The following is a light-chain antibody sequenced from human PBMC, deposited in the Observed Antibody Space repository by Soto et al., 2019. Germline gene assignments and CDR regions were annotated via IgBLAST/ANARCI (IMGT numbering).Light chain of an antibody. V-gene: IGLV1-40*01. CDR1: ASNIGAGYY. CDR2: HNN. Sequence: QSVLTQPPSVSGAPGQRVTISCAGSASNIGAGYYVHWYQQLPGTAPKLLIYHNNNRPSGVPDRFSGSKSGTSASLSITGLQAEDESDYYCQSYDSSLTAWVFGGGTKLTVL. CDR3: QSYDSSLTAWV. J-gene: IGLJ3*02.